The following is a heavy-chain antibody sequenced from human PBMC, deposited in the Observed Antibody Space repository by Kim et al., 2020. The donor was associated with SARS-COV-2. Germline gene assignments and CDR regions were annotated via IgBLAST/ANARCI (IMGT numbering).Heavy chain of an antibody. D-gene: IGHD3-3*01. V-gene: IGHV3-21*01. Sequence: GGSLRLSCAASGFTFSSFTMTWVRQAPGKGLEWVSSISSVSSYIYYADAVKGRFTISRDNAKNSLYLQMNSLRAEDAAVYYCAREDYDFWSGYGGNWFDPWGQGTLVTVSS. J-gene: IGHJ5*02. CDR3: AREDYDFWSGYGGNWFDP. CDR2: ISSVSSYI. CDR1: GFTFSSFT.